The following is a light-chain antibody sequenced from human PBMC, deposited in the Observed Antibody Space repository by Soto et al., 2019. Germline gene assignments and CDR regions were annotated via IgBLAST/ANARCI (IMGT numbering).Light chain of an antibody. CDR1: QSVSSN. Sequence: EIVMTQSPATLSVSPGESATLSCRASQSVSSNLAWYQQKPGQAPRLLIYGASTRATGIPARFSGSGSGTEFTLTISSLQSEDFAVYYCQHYNHWPPFTFGGGTKVEIK. CDR3: QHYNHWPPFT. J-gene: IGKJ4*01. V-gene: IGKV3-15*01. CDR2: GAS.